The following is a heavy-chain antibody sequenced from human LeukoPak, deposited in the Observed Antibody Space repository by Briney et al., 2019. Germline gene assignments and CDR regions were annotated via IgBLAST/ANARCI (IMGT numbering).Heavy chain of an antibody. V-gene: IGHV1-18*01. D-gene: IGHD3-22*01. CDR1: GYTFTSYG. J-gene: IGHJ1*01. CDR2: ISAYNGNT. Sequence: GASVKVSCKASGYTFTSYGISWVRQAPGQGLGWMGWISAYNGNTNYAQKLQGRVTMTTDTSTSTAYMELRSLRSDDTAVYYCARVPVRSSGYYFDNAEYFQHWGQGTLVTVSS. CDR3: ARVPVRSSGYYFDNAEYFQH.